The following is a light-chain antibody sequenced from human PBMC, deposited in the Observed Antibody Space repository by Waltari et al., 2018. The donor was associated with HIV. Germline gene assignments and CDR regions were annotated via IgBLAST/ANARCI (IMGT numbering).Light chain of an antibody. CDR1: QDISIH. Sequence: DIQMTPSPSSLSASLGDRVTISCRASQDISIHLAWYQQKAGKVPQLLIYTASTLHSGVPARFSGSGSGTDFTLTISSLQPEDVATYFCQKYDTAPLTFGGGTKVEIK. V-gene: IGKV1-27*01. CDR2: TAS. J-gene: IGKJ4*01. CDR3: QKYDTAPLT.